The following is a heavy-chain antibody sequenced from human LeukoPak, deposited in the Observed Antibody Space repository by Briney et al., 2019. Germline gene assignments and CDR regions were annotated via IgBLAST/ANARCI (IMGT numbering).Heavy chain of an antibody. CDR2: IYYSGST. CDR1: GGSISSYY. Sequence: SETLSLTCTVSGGSISSYYWSWIRQPPGKGLEWIGYIYYSGSTNYNPSLKSRVTISVDTSKNQFSLKLSPVTAADTAVYYCARRVGGFDPWGQGTLVTVSS. J-gene: IGHJ5*02. D-gene: IGHD3-16*01. CDR3: ARRVGGFDP. V-gene: IGHV4-59*08.